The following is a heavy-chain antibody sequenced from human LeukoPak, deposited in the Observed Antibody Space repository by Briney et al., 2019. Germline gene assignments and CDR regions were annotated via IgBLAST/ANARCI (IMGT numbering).Heavy chain of an antibody. J-gene: IGHJ4*02. Sequence: GASVKFSCKASDYTFTSYGISWVRQAPGQGLEWMGWISAYNGNTNYAQKLQGRVTMTTDTSTSTAYMELRSLRSDDTAVYYCARDRSPGNFDYWGQGTLVTVSS. CDR3: ARDRSPGNFDY. V-gene: IGHV1-18*01. CDR2: ISAYNGNT. CDR1: DYTFTSYG.